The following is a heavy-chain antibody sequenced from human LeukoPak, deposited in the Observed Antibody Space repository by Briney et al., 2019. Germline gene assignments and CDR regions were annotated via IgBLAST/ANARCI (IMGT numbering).Heavy chain of an antibody. CDR1: GGSISSYY. D-gene: IGHD6-13*01. CDR2: IYYSGST. CDR3: ARAAADLYWFDP. Sequence: SETLSLTCTVSGGSISSYYWSWIRQPPGKGLEWIGYIYYSGSTNYNPSLKSRVTISVDTSKNQFSLKLSSVTAADTAVYYCARAAADLYWFDPWGQGTLVTVSS. V-gene: IGHV4-59*08. J-gene: IGHJ5*02.